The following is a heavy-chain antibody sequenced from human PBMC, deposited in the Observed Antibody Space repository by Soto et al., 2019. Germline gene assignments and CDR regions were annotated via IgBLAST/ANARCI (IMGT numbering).Heavy chain of an antibody. CDR2: IIPIFGTA. Sequence: GASVKVSCKASGGTFSSYAISWVRQAPGQGLEWMGGIIPIFGTANYAQKFQGRVTITADESTSTAYMELSSLRSEDTAVYYCARVLRFLEWSLGYYGAFDIWGQGTMVTVSS. D-gene: IGHD3-3*01. CDR3: ARVLRFLEWSLGYYGAFDI. J-gene: IGHJ3*02. V-gene: IGHV1-69*13. CDR1: GGTFSSYA.